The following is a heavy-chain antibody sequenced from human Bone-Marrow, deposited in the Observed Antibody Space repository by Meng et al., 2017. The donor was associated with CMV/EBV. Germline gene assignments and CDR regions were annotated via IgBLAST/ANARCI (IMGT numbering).Heavy chain of an antibody. J-gene: IGHJ5*02. CDR2: IYYSGST. CDR1: GGSVSSGSYY. D-gene: IGHD3-16*01. CDR3: ARGPMGGSFDP. Sequence: SETLSLTCTVSGGSVSSGSYYWSWIRQPPGKGLEWIGYIYYSGSTNYNPSLKSRVTISVDTSKNQFSLKLSSVTAADTAVYYCARGPMGGSFDPWGQGTLVAASS. V-gene: IGHV4-61*01.